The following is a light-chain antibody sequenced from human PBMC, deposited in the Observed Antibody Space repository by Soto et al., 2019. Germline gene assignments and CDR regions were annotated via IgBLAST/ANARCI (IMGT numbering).Light chain of an antibody. CDR2: KDS. CDR3: YSAADNNLV. V-gene: IGLV3-27*01. Sequence: SYELTQPSSVSVSPGQTARITCSGDVLTKKYARWFQQKPGQAPVLVIYKDSERPSGTXERFSGSSSGTTVTLTIRGAQVXDEADYYCYSAADNNLVVGGGTKLTVL. J-gene: IGLJ2*01. CDR1: VLTKKY.